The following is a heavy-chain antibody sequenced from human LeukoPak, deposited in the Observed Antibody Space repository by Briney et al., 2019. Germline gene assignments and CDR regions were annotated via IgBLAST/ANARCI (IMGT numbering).Heavy chain of an antibody. J-gene: IGHJ4*02. CDR2: INPKRRST. D-gene: IGHD2-21*02. CDR3: ARDGCGDYDQNDY. CDR1: GYSFTDYY. Sequence: ASVKVSFKASGYSFTDYYVHWVRQAPGQGLEWMGWINPKRRSTSSAQKLQGTVTMTRDTSISTADMELSRLRSDDTAVYYCARDGCGDYDQNDYWGQGTLVTVSS. V-gene: IGHV1-2*02.